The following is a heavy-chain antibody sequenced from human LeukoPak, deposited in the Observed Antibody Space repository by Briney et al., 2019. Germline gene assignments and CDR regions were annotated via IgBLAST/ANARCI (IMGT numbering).Heavy chain of an antibody. J-gene: IGHJ4*02. CDR3: AKDGGDYGGNSGNFDY. CDR1: GFTFSSYA. CDR2: ISGSGGST. V-gene: IGHV3-23*01. D-gene: IGHD4-23*01. Sequence: GGSLRLSCAASGFTFSSYAMSWVRQAPGKGLEWVSAISGSGGSTYYADSVKGRFTISRDNSKNTPYLQMNSLRAEDTAVYYCAKDGGDYGGNSGNFDYWGQGTLVTVSS.